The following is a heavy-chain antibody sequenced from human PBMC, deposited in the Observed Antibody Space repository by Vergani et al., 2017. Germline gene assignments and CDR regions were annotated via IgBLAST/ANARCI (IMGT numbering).Heavy chain of an antibody. CDR1: GYTFTSYG. D-gene: IGHD2-2*01. CDR3: ARESRWGGVVVPAAYDY. J-gene: IGHJ4*02. CDR2: ISAYNGNT. Sequence: QVQLVQSGAEVKKPGASVKVSCKASGYTFTSYGISWVRQAPGQGLEWMGWISAYNGNTNYAQKLQGRVSMTTDTSTSTAYMELRSLRSDDTAVYYCARESRWGGVVVPAAYDYWGQGTLVTVSS. V-gene: IGHV1-18*01.